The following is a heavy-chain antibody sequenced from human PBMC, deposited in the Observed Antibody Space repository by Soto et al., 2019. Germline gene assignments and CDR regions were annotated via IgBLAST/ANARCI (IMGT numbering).Heavy chain of an antibody. V-gene: IGHV3-74*01. CDR1: GFTFSYYW. D-gene: IGHD1-26*01. CDR3: ARGDRGAFDL. J-gene: IGHJ3*01. Sequence: EVQLVESGGGLVRPGGSLRLSCAASGFTFSYYWMHWVRQAPGKGLVWVSRIHSAGSSTTYADFVKGRFIISRDNARNTVDLQMNSVRVEDTAVYYCARGDRGAFDLWGQGTVVTVSS. CDR2: IHSAGSST.